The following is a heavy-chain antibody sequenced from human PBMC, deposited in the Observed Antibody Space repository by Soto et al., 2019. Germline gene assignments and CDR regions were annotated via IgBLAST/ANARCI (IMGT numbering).Heavy chain of an antibody. CDR1: GFTFSDAW. J-gene: IGHJ5*02. V-gene: IGHV3-15*01. Sequence: GGSLRLSYAAFGFTFSDAWMNWVRQAPGKGLEWVGRIKRKSDGGTIDYAPPVKGRFTISRDDSKNTLYLQMNSLKTEDTAVYYCTRNADSDLWAQGTLVTVSS. CDR3: TRNADSDL. CDR2: IKRKSDGGTI.